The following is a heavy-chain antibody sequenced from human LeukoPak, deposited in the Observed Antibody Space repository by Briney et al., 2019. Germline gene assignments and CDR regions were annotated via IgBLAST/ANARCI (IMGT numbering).Heavy chain of an antibody. CDR1: GGSIGSSSYY. CDR2: VYYSGST. Sequence: PSETLSLTCTVSGGSIGSSSYYWGWIRQPPGEGLEWIGSVYYSGSTYYNPSLKSRVTISVDTSKNQFSLKLSSVTAADTAVYYCARHQTHGSGSFDPWGQGTLVTVSS. CDR3: ARHQTHGSGSFDP. J-gene: IGHJ5*02. V-gene: IGHV4-39*01. D-gene: IGHD3-10*01.